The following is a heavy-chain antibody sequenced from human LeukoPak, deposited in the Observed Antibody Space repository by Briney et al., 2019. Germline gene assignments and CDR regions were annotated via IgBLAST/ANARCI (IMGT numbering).Heavy chain of an antibody. CDR2: ISHSSIYI. J-gene: IGHJ4*02. V-gene: IGHV3-21*01. Sequence: GGSLRLSCAASGFTFSTFGFNWVRQAPGKGLEWVSSISHSSIYISYADSVKGRFTISRDNARNSLYLQMDSLRVEDTAVYYCARGYYYESSVAYWGRESGDSVSS. CDR3: ARGYYYESSVAY. CDR1: GFTFSTFG. D-gene: IGHD3-22*01.